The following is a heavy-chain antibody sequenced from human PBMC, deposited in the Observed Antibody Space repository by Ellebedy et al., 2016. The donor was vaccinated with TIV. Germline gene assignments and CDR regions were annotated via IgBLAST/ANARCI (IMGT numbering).Heavy chain of an antibody. D-gene: IGHD3-10*01. CDR1: GGSISSSSHY. CDR3: ARQGPSITMVRGVNWFDP. J-gene: IGHJ5*02. V-gene: IGHV4-39*01. CDR2: IYYTGST. Sequence: SETLSFTCSVSGGSISSSSHYWGWIRQPPGKGLEWIGSIYYTGSTYYNPSLKRRVTISVDTSKNQFSLNLNSLTAADTAVYYCARQGPSITMVRGVNWFDPWGQGTLVTVSS.